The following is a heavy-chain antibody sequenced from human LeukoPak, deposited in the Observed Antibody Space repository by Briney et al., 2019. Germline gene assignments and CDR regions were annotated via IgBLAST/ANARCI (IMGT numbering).Heavy chain of an antibody. CDR1: GGSISSSSYY. D-gene: IGHD2-2*01. CDR2: IYYSGST. CDR3: ARRQPRDGVDY. Sequence: ASETLSLTCAVSGGSISSSSYYWGWIRQPPGKGLEWIGSIYYSGSTYYNPSLKSRVTISVDTSKNQFSLKLSSVTAADTAVYYCARRQPRDGVDYWGQGTLVTVSS. J-gene: IGHJ4*02. V-gene: IGHV4-39*01.